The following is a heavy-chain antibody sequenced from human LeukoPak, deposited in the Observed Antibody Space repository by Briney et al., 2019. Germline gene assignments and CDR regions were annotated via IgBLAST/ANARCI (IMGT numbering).Heavy chain of an antibody. V-gene: IGHV4-39*01. Sequence: SETLSLTCTVSGGSISSSSYYWGWIRQPPGKGVEWIGSIYYSGSTYYHPSLKSRVTISVDTSKNQFSLKLSSVTAADTAVHYCARIPYYYDSSGYYGDYYYGMDVWGQGTTVTVSS. CDR2: IYYSGST. D-gene: IGHD3-22*01. J-gene: IGHJ6*02. CDR1: GGSISSSSYY. CDR3: ARIPYYYDSSGYYGDYYYGMDV.